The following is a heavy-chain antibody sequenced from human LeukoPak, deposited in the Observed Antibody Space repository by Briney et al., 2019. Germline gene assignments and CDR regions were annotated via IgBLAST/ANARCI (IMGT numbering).Heavy chain of an antibody. Sequence: GGSLRLSCAASGFTFSSSAMSWVRQAPGKGLEWLSGISGSGGGTYYADSVKGRFTISRDDSKNTLYLQMHSLRAEDTAVYYCAKSGGSSGWLYWGQGTLVTVSS. CDR3: AKSGGSSGWLY. CDR1: GFTFSSSA. D-gene: IGHD6-19*01. CDR2: ISGSGGGT. J-gene: IGHJ4*02. V-gene: IGHV3-23*01.